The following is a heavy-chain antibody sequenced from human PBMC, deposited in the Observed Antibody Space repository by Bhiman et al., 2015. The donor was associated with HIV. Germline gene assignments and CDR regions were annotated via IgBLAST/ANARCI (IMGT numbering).Heavy chain of an antibody. D-gene: IGHD3-22*01. CDR2: ISGSSSYI. Sequence: EVQLVESGGGLVQPGRSLRLSCAASGFTFDDYAMNWVRQAPGKGLEWVSSISGSSSYIYYADSVKGRFTISRDNAKNSLYLQMNSLRAEDTAVYYCARDNRYYYDSSGYQYYFDYWGQGTLVTVSS. CDR3: ARDNRYYYDSSGYQYYFDY. J-gene: IGHJ4*02. CDR1: GFTFDDYA. V-gene: IGHV3-21*01.